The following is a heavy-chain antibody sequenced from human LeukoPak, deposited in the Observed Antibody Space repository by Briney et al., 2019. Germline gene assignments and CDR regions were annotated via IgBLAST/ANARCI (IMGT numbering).Heavy chain of an antibody. V-gene: IGHV3-23*01. CDR1: GFTFSSSA. CDR3: AKKLGYCSDGSCYFPY. D-gene: IGHD2-15*01. CDR2: ISNNGGYT. J-gene: IGHJ4*02. Sequence: GGSLRLSCAASGFTFSSSAMSWVRQAPGKGLEWVSAISNNGGYTYYADPVQGRFTISRDNSKSTLCLQMNSLRAEDTAVYYCAKKLGYCSDGSCYFPYWGQGTLVTVSS.